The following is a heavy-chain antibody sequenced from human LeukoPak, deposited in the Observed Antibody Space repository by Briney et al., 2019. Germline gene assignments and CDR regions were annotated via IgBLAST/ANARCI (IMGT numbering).Heavy chain of an antibody. CDR3: ARGEYDYVWGSYPQSDY. CDR1: GLTFSSYW. CDR2: INSDGSST. V-gene: IGHV3-74*01. D-gene: IGHD3-16*02. J-gene: IGHJ4*02. Sequence: GGSLRLSCAASGLTFSSYWMHWVRQAPGKGLVWVSRINSDGSSTSYADSVKGRFTISRDNAKNTLYLQMNSLRAEDTAVYYCARGEYDYVWGSYPQSDYWGQGTLVTVSS.